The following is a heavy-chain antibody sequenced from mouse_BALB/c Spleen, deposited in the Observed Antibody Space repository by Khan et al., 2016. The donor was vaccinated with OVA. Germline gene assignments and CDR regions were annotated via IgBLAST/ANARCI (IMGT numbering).Heavy chain of an antibody. J-gene: IGHJ4*01. CDR3: ARPYYYVSRYDTMDA. V-gene: IGHV1-63*02. CDR2: IYPGSGNS. Sequence: QVQLQQSGGELVRPGTSVKMSCKAAGYTFTNFWIGWVKQRPGHGLEWIGDIYPGSGNSNFNEKFRGKATLTSDTSSSTAYMQLSSLTFEDSAIYYCARPYYYVSRYDTMDAWGQGTSVTVSS. D-gene: IGHD1-1*01. CDR1: GYTFTNFW.